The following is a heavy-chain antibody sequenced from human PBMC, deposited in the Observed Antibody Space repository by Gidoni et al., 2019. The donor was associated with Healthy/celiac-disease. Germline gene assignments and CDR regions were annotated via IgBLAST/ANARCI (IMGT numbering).Heavy chain of an antibody. CDR3: ARGISGSYSILS. D-gene: IGHD1-26*01. CDR2: IIPSLGIA. CDR1: GGTFSSYA. Sequence: QVQLVQSGAEVQKPGSSVKVSCKASGGTFSSYAISWVRQAPGQGLEWMGRIIPSLGIANYAQKFQGRVTITADKSTSTAYMELSSLRSEDTAVYYCARGISGSYSILSWGQGTLVTVSS. J-gene: IGHJ4*02. V-gene: IGHV1-69*04.